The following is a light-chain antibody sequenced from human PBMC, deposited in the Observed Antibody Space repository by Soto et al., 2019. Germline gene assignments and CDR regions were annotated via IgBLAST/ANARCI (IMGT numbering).Light chain of an antibody. CDR3: QQYGTSPRT. V-gene: IGKV3-20*01. J-gene: IGKJ2*01. CDR1: QSVSSSY. Sequence: EIVLTQSPGTLSLSPGERATLSCRASQSVSSSYLAWFQQKPGQAPRLLIYGVSTRATGIPDRFSGSGSGTDFILTISRLEPEDFAVYYCQQYGTSPRTFGLGTKLEI. CDR2: GVS.